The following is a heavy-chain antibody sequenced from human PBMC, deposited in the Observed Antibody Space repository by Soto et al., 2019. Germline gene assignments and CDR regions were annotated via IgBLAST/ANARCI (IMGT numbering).Heavy chain of an antibody. J-gene: IGHJ4*02. V-gene: IGHV4-39*01. D-gene: IGHD6-13*01. Sequence: PSETLSLTCTVSGGSISSSSYYWGWIRQPPGKGLEWIGSIHYSGSTYYNPSLKSRVTISVDTSKNQFSLKLTSVAAADTAIYFCARLQAAVPHYWGQGILVTVSS. CDR3: ARLQAAVPHY. CDR2: IHYSGST. CDR1: GGSISSSSYY.